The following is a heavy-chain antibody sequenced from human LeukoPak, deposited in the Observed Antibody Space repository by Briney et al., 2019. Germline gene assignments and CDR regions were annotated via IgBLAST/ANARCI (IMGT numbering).Heavy chain of an antibody. J-gene: IGHJ6*03. V-gene: IGHV3-23*01. CDR3: AKGGQAYCGGDCYSYHYYYYMDV. CDR2: ISGSGGST. Sequence: GVSLRLFCAASGFTYSSYATSWVRQAPGRRLEWVSAISGSGGSTYYADSVRGGFTISRDNSKNTLYLQTNSLRAEDTAVYYCAKGGQAYCGGDCYSYHYYYYMDVWGKGTTVTVSS. CDR1: GFTYSSYA. D-gene: IGHD2-21*01.